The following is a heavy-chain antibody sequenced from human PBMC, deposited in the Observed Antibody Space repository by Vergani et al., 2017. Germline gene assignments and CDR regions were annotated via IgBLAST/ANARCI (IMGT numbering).Heavy chain of an antibody. V-gene: IGHV3-21*01. CDR1: GFTFSHYS. CDR3: ARGYKYDNSGYYYYLPDY. CDR2: ISGNNDDV. D-gene: IGHD3-22*01. Sequence: EVQMVESGGGLVKPGGSLRLSCVASGFTFSHYSMNWVRQAPGKGLEWVSSISGNNDDVYYADSVKGRFTISRDNAKNSLYLDMSSLRAEDTAVYYCARGYKYDNSGYYYYLPDYWGQGTLVTVSS. J-gene: IGHJ4*02.